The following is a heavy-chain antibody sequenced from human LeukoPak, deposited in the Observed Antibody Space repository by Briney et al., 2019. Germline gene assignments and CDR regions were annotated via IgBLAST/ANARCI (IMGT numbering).Heavy chain of an antibody. CDR2: ISGSGHDI. D-gene: IGHD5-12*01. CDR1: GFTFSDSY. Sequence: GGSLRLSCAASGFTFSDSYMTWVRQAPGKGVEWVAYISGSGHDINYSDSVKGRFTISRDNAKNSLYLQMNSLRAEDTAVYYCARDFYGGYDYDYWGQGTLVTVSS. CDR3: ARDFYGGYDYDY. V-gene: IGHV3-11*06. J-gene: IGHJ4*02.